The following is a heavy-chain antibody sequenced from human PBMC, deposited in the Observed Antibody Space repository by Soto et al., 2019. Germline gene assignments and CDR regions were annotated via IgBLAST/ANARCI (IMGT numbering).Heavy chain of an antibody. CDR2: INPSGGST. V-gene: IGHV1-46*01. CDR1: GYTFSSQY. J-gene: IGHJ5*02. Sequence: QVQLEQSGAEVKKPGASVKVSCKASGYTFSSQYMNWVRQAPGQGLEWMGIINPSGGSTSSAQKCQGRVTLTRDISTSTFYMELSSLSSEDTAVYYCARDGDCSGGSCSTNYWFDPWGQGTLVIVSS. D-gene: IGHD2-15*01. CDR3: ARDGDCSGGSCSTNYWFDP.